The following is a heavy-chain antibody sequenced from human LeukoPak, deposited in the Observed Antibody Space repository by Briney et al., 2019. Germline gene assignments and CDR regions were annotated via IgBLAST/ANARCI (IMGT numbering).Heavy chain of an antibody. CDR1: GDPINNYY. J-gene: IGHJ4*02. CDR3: ARDLSGGHFDY. CDR2: IYTSGST. D-gene: IGHD2-15*01. V-gene: IGHV4-4*07. Sequence: SETLSLTCTVSGDPINNYYWSWIRQPAGKGLEWIGRIYTSGSTNYNPSLKSRVTMSLDTSKNQFSLKLSSVTAADTAVYYCARDLSGGHFDYWGQGTLVTVSS.